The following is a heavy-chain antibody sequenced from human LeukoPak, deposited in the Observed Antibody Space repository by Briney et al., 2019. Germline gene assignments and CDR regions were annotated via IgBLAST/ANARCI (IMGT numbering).Heavy chain of an antibody. CDR1: GFTFSSYS. V-gene: IGHV3-21*01. D-gene: IGHD3-22*01. CDR3: ARDGGPYYDTSGYTYYFDY. Sequence: GGSLRLSXAASGFTFSSYSMNWVRQAPGKGLEWVSSISSSSSYIYYADSVKGRFTISRDNAKNSLYLQMNSLRAVDTAVYYCARDGGPYYDTSGYTYYFDYWGQGTLVTVSS. J-gene: IGHJ4*02. CDR2: ISSSSSYI.